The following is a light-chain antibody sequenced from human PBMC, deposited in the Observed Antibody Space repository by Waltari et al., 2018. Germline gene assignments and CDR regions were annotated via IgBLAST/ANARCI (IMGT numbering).Light chain of an antibody. V-gene: IGLV2-14*01. Sequence: QSALTQPASVSGSPGQSITIPCTGTSSDVGGEKLVPWYQLHPGKAPKLIIYDASKRPSGVSNRFSGSKSGNTASLTISGLQAEDEADYYCSSYTSRSSIIFGGGTKLTVL. CDR2: DAS. J-gene: IGLJ2*01. CDR3: SSYTSRSSII. CDR1: SSDVGGEKL.